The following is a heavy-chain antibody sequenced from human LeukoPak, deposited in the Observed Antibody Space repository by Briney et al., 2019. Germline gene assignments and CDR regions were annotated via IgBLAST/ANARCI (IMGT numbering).Heavy chain of an antibody. V-gene: IGHV3-74*01. CDR1: GFSFSSYW. Sequence: GGSLRLYCVASGFSFSSYWMHWVRQVPGKGLVWVSRINTDGSSTNYADSVKGRFTISRDNAKNTLYLQMNSLRAEDTAVYSCARDSYTGFDYWGQGTLVTVS. J-gene: IGHJ4*02. D-gene: IGHD1-14*01. CDR3: ARDSYTGFDY. CDR2: INTDGSST.